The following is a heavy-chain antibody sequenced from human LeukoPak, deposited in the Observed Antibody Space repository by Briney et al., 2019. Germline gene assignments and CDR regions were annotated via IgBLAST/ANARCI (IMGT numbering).Heavy chain of an antibody. CDR1: GGSISSYY. Sequence: KPSETLSLTCTVSGGSISSYYWSWIRQPPGKGLEWIGYIYYSGSTNYNPSLKSRVTISVDTSKNQFSLKLSSVTAADTAVYYCARGGRSVAVGLPDYWGQGTLVTASS. CDR3: ARGGRSVAVGLPDY. J-gene: IGHJ4*02. D-gene: IGHD6-19*01. CDR2: IYYSGST. V-gene: IGHV4-59*01.